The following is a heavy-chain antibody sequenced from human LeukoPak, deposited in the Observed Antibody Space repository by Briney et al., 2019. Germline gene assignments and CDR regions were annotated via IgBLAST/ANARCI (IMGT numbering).Heavy chain of an antibody. CDR1: GGSISSYY. CDR3: ARTEGDIAVAGTSLDYYYGMDV. J-gene: IGHJ6*04. CDR2: IYYSGST. D-gene: IGHD6-19*01. Sequence: SETLTLTCTVSGGSISSYYWSWIRQPPGKGLEWVGYIYYSGSTNYNPSLKSRVTISVDTSKNQFSLQLSSVTAADTAVYYCARTEGDIAVAGTSLDYYYGMDVWGKGTTVTVSS. V-gene: IGHV4-59*01.